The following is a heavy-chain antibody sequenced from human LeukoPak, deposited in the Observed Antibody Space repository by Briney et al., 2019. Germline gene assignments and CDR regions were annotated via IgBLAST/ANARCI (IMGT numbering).Heavy chain of an antibody. D-gene: IGHD6-6*01. CDR2: IYSGGST. CDR1: GFTVSSNY. CDR3: AKDVEYSSSINWFDP. Sequence: GGSLRLSCAASGFTVSSNYLSWVRQAPGKGLEWVSVIYSGGSTYYADSVKGRFTISRDNSKNTLYLQMNSLRAEDTAVYYCAKDVEYSSSINWFDPWGQGTLVTVSS. J-gene: IGHJ5*02. V-gene: IGHV3-53*01.